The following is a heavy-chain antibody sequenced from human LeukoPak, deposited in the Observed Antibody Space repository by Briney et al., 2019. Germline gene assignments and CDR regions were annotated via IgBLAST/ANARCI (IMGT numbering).Heavy chain of an antibody. D-gene: IGHD1-7*01. CDR1: GYIFTSYW. CDR2: IYPGDPDT. J-gene: IGHJ5*02. V-gene: IGHV5-51*01. CDR3: ARRGLGVTGTIYNWFDP. Sequence: GESLKISCKASGYIFTSYWIGWVRQIPGKGLEWMGIIYPGDPDTKYSPSFQGQVTISVDKSISTAYLQWSSLKASDTAIYYCARRGLGVTGTIYNWFDPWGQGTLVTVSS.